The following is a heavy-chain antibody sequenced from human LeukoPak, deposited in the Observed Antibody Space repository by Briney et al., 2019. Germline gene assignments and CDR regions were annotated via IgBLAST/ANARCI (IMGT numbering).Heavy chain of an antibody. V-gene: IGHV3-30*18. J-gene: IGHJ4*02. CDR2: ISYDGSNK. D-gene: IGHD3-22*01. CDR3: AKDNGGYYYAEFDY. CDR1: GFTFSSYG. Sequence: GGSLRLSCAASGFTFSSYGMHWVRQAPGKGLDWVAVISYDGSNKYYADSVKGRFTISRDNSKNTLYLQMNSLRAEDTAVYYCAKDNGGYYYAEFDYWGQGTLVTVSS.